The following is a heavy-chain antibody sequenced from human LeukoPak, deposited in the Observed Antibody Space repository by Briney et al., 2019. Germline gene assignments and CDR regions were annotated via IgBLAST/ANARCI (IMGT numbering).Heavy chain of an antibody. CDR3: ARSPPWVAGTGYDY. CDR2: INSDGSST. V-gene: IGHV3-74*01. CDR1: GFTFSSYW. J-gene: IGHJ4*02. Sequence: PGGSLRLSCAASGFTFSSYWMHWVRQAPEKGLVWVSRINSDGSSTSYADSVKGRFTISRDNAKNTLYLQMNSLRAEDTAVYYCARSPPWVAGTGYDYWGQGTLVTVSS. D-gene: IGHD6-19*01.